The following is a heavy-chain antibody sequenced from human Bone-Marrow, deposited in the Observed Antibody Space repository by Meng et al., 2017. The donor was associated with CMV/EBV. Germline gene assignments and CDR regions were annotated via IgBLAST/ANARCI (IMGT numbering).Heavy chain of an antibody. Sequence: GGSLRLSCAASGFTFSSYSMNWVRQAPGKGLEWVSSISSSSSYIYYADSVKGRFTISRDNAKNSLYLQMNSLRAEDTAVYYCARDSTGALFGVVIMVYWGQGTLVTVSS. V-gene: IGHV3-21*01. CDR2: ISSSSSYI. D-gene: IGHD3-3*01. CDR3: ARDSTGALFGVVIMVY. CDR1: GFTFSSYS. J-gene: IGHJ4*02.